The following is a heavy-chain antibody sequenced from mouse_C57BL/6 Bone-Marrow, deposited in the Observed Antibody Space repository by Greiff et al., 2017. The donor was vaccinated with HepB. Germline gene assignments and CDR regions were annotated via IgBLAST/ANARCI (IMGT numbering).Heavy chain of an antibody. J-gene: IGHJ1*03. V-gene: IGHV1-80*01. CDR1: GYAFSSYW. CDR3: ARGGYYSNYVYFDV. Sequence: VKLMESGAELVKPGASVKISCKASGYAFSSYWMNWVKQRPGKGLEWIGQIYPGDGDTNYNGKFKGKATLTADKSSSTAYMQLSSLTSEDSAVYFCARGGYYSNYVYFDVWGTGTTVTVSS. D-gene: IGHD2-5*01. CDR2: IYPGDGDT.